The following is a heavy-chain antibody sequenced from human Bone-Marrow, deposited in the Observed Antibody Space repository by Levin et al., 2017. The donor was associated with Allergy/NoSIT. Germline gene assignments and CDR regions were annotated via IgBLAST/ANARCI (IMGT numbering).Heavy chain of an antibody. Sequence: AGGSLRLSCAASGFIFRTYSMHWARQAPGKGLEWVAVISYDGRHKNYADSVKGRFTISRDNTNNTLYLQLSSLRTEDTAVYYCARALRITMVRGVVELDYWGQGSLVTVSS. V-gene: IGHV3-30*04. CDR3: ARALRITMVRGVVELDY. CDR1: GFIFRTYS. CDR2: ISYDGRHK. J-gene: IGHJ4*02. D-gene: IGHD3-10*01.